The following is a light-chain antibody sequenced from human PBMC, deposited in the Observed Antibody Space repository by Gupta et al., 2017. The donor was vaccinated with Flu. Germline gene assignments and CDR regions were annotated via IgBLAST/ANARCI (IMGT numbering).Light chain of an antibody. J-gene: IGKJ1*01. CDR2: LVS. CDR1: QGLVYGDGNTY. CDR3: MQGAHWPWT. V-gene: IGKV2-30*01. Sequence: DVVMPPSPLSLSVTLGQPASISCRSSQGLVYGDGNTYFHWFQQRPGQTPRRLIHLVSYRDSGVPDRFSGSGSGTDFTLKISRGEAEDVGIYFCMQGAHWPWTFGQGTKVEVK.